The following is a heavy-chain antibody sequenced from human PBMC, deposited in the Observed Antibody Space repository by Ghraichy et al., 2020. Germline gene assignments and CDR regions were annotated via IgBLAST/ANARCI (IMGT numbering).Heavy chain of an antibody. J-gene: IGHJ4*02. CDR3: AKGTSSTWYVGDD. V-gene: IGHV3-9*01. D-gene: IGHD6-13*01. Sequence: GGSLRLSCAASGFTFDDYAMHWVRQAPGKGLEWVSGISWNSGTIGYADSVKGRFTISRDNAKNSLYLEMNSLRPEDTALYYCAKGTSSTWYVGDDWGQGTLVTVSS. CDR1: GFTFDDYA. CDR2: ISWNSGTI.